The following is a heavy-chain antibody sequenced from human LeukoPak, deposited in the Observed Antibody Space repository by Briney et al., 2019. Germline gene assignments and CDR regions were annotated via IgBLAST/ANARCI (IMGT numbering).Heavy chain of an antibody. D-gene: IGHD3-22*01. CDR3: ATPDYYDSSGYWNN. V-gene: IGHV1-69*05. Sequence: ASVKVSCKASGGTFSSYAISWVRQAPGQGLEWMGRIIPIFGTANYAQKFQGRVTITTDESTSTAYMELSSLRSEDTAVYYCATPDYYDSSGYWNNWGQGTLVTVSS. J-gene: IGHJ4*02. CDR2: IIPIFGTA. CDR1: GGTFSSYA.